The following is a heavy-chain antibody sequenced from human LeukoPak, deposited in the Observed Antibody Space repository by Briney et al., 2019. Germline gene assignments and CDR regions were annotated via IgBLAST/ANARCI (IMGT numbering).Heavy chain of an antibody. CDR2: IIHSGST. CDR1: GGSFSGYY. Sequence: SETLSLTCAVYGGSFSGYYWSWIRQPPGKGLEWIGEIIHSGSTNYNPSLKSRVTISVDTSKNQFSLKLSSVTAAETAVYYCAREGRYRYGYNEYHSYMDIWGKGTTVTVSS. CDR3: AREGRYRYGYNEYHSYMDI. V-gene: IGHV4-34*12. D-gene: IGHD5-24*01. J-gene: IGHJ6*03.